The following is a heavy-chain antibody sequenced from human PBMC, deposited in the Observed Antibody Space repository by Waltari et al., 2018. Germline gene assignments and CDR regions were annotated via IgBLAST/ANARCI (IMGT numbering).Heavy chain of an antibody. J-gene: IGHJ4*02. CDR1: GFTFGSYA. D-gene: IGHD3-16*01. Sequence: EVQLLESGGGLVQPGGSLRLSCAAPGFTFGSYAMSWVRQAPGKGLEWVSVIYSGGSSTYYADSVKGRFTISRDNSKNTLYLQMNSLRAEDTAVYYCAKDLGDYWGQGTLVTVSS. CDR3: AKDLGDY. CDR2: IYSGGSST. V-gene: IGHV3-23*03.